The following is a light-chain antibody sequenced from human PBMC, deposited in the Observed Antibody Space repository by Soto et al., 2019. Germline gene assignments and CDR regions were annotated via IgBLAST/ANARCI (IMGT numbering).Light chain of an antibody. V-gene: IGLV2-14*01. CDR2: EVT. J-gene: IGLJ3*02. CDR3: SSYSSTSTPWV. Sequence: QSVLTQPASVSGSPGQSITIFCTGTSSDVGAYKFVSWYRHHPGRAPQVMIYEVTNRPSGVSSRFSGSKSGNTASLTISGLQPEEEGDYYCSSYSSTSTPWVFGGGTKLTVL. CDR1: SSDVGAYKF.